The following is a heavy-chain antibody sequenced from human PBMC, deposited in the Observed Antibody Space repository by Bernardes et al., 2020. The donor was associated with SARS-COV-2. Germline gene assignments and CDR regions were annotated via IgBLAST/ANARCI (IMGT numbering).Heavy chain of an antibody. D-gene: IGHD3-22*01. CDR2: IKSKRDGGSA. CDR1: GFTFSGVW. CDR3: TSTFYYDSSGER. V-gene: IGHV3-15*01. Sequence: GGSLRLSCAASGFTFSGVWMSWVRQAPGKGLEWLGRIKSKRDGGSADYAAPVEGRFTISRDDSKNTLYLQMSSLKTEDTAVYYCTSTFYYDSSGERWGQGTLVTVSS. J-gene: IGHJ4*02.